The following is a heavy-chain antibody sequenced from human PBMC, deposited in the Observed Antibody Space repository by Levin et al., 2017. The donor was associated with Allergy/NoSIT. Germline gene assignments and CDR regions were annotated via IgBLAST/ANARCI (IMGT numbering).Heavy chain of an antibody. J-gene: IGHJ4*02. D-gene: IGHD5-18*01. CDR1: GGSISSGGYS. CDR3: ARVAGYSYGYYFDY. V-gene: IGHV4-30-2*01. Sequence: SETLSLTCAVSGGSISSGGYSWSWIRQPPGTGQEWIGNIYLSGSTYYNPSLKSRVTISVDRSKNQFSLNLSSVTAADTAVYYCARVAGYSYGYYFDYWGQGTLVTVSS. CDR2: IYLSGST.